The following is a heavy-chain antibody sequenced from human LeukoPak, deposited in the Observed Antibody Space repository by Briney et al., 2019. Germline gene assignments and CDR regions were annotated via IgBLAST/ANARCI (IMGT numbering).Heavy chain of an antibody. CDR2: ISDDGSSE. CDR3: ARVRSHGGVVHHDSIFDY. D-gene: IGHD3-22*01. J-gene: IGHJ4*02. Sequence: GGSLRLSCAASGFTFSNSVMHWVRQAPGKGLEWVAGISDDGSSEHYADSVKGRFTISRDNSKNTLYLQMNSLRAEDTAVYYCARVRSHGGVVHHDSIFDYWGQGTLVTVSS. CDR1: GFTFSNSV. V-gene: IGHV3-30*04.